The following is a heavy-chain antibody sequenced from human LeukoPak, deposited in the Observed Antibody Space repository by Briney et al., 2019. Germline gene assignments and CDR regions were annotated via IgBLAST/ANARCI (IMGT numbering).Heavy chain of an antibody. CDR2: IYYSGST. CDR1: GGSISSYY. D-gene: IGHD4-23*01. Sequence: PSETLSLTCTVSGGSISSYYWSWIRQPPGKGLEWIGHIYYSGSTNYNPSLKSRVTISVDTSKNQFSLKLSSVTAADTAVYYCATLIDYGGNGVDYWGQGTLVTVSS. V-gene: IGHV4-59*01. CDR3: ATLIDYGGNGVDY. J-gene: IGHJ4*02.